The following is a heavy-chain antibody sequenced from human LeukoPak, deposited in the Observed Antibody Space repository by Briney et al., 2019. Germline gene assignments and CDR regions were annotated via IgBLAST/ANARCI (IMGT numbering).Heavy chain of an antibody. CDR1: GFTFSSYE. CDR3: ARESYGDHLGDEVDY. D-gene: IGHD4-17*01. CDR2: ISSSGSTI. V-gene: IGHV3-48*03. Sequence: PGGSLRLSCAASGFTFSSYEMNWVRQAPGKGLEWVSYISSSGSTIYYADSVKGRFTISRDNAKNSLYLQMNSLRAEDTAVYYCARESYGDHLGDEVDYWGQGTLVTVSS. J-gene: IGHJ4*02.